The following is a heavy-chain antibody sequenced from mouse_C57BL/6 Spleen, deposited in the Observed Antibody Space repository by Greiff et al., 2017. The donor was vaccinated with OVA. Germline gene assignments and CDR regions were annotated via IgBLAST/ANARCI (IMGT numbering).Heavy chain of an antibody. CDR1: GYTFTDYE. J-gene: IGHJ2*01. V-gene: IGHV1-15*01. D-gene: IGHD4-1*02. Sequence: QVQLQQSGAEQDIRMSPVTLSCKASGYTFTDYEMHWVKQTPVHGLEWIGAIDPETGGTAYNQKFKGKAILTADKSSSTAYMELRSLTSEDSAVYYCTRQLGFDYWGQGTTLTVSS. CDR3: TRQLGFDY. CDR2: IDPETGGT.